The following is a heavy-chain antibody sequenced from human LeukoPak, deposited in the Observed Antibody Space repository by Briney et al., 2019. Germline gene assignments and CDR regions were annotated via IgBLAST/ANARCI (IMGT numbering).Heavy chain of an antibody. J-gene: IGHJ5*02. D-gene: IGHD2-2*02. CDR1: GGSISSYY. CDR2: IYSSGII. CDR3: ARHPHCSSGSCYSWFDP. Sequence: SETLSLTCTVSGGSISSYYWGWIRQAPGKGLEWIASIYSSGIIYYNPSLKSRVTISVDTSQNQFSLKLSSVTAADTAVYYCARHPHCSSGSCYSWFDPWGQGTLVTVSS. V-gene: IGHV4-39*01.